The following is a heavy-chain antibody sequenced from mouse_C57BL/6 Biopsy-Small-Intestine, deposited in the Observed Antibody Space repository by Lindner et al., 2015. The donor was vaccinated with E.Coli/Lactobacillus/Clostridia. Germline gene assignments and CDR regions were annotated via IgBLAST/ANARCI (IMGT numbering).Heavy chain of an antibody. V-gene: IGHV1-42*01. Sequence: VQLQESGPELVKSGASVKISCKASGYSFTGYYMNWVKQSPEKSLEWIGEINPSTGGATYNQKFGAKVTLTVDRSSSTMYMQFKSLTSDDSAVYYCARREVYYFDYWGQGTTLTVSS. CDR3: ARREVYYFDY. J-gene: IGHJ2*01. CDR2: INPSTGGA. CDR1: GYSFTGYY.